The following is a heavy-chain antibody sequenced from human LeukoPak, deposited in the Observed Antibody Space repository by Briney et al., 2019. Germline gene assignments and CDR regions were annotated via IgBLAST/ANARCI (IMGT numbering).Heavy chain of an antibody. CDR1: GGSISSGGYS. D-gene: IGHD6-13*01. CDR2: IYHSGST. CDR3: AREGVAAAGTGGDDAFNI. V-gene: IGHV4-30-2*01. J-gene: IGHJ3*02. Sequence: SQTLSLTCAVSGGSISSGGYSWSWIRQPPGKGLEWIGYIYHSGSTYYNPSLKSRVTISVDRSKNQFSLKLSSVTAADTAVYYCAREGVAAAGTGGDDAFNIWGKGTMVT.